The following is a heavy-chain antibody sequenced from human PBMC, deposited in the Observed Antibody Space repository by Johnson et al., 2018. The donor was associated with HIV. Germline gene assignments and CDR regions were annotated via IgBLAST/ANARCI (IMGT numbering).Heavy chain of an antibody. D-gene: IGHD6-6*01. CDR2: IWYDGSGK. J-gene: IGHJ3*02. V-gene: IGHV3-33*03. Sequence: VQLVESGGGLVQPGGSLRLSCAASGFTFSSYAMSWVRQAPGKGLEWVAVIWYDGSGKYYVDSVKGRFTISRDNAKNSLYLQMNSLRAEDTAVYYCAKDRGSSSGWDAFDIWGQGTMVTVSS. CDR1: GFTFSSYA. CDR3: AKDRGSSSGWDAFDI.